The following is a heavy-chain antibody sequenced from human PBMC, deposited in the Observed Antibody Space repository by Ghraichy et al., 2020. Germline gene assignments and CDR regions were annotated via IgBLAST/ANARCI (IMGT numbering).Heavy chain of an antibody. J-gene: IGHJ4*02. V-gene: IGHV4-34*01. CDR2: INHSGST. CDR3: ASNTVTTYAFFY. D-gene: IGHD4-17*01. Sequence: SETLSLTCAVYGGSFSGYYWSWIRQPPGKGLEWIGEINHSGSTNYNPSLKSRVTTSVDTSMNQFSLKLSSVTAADTAVYYCASNTVTTYAFFYWGQGTLVTVSS. CDR1: GGSFSGYY.